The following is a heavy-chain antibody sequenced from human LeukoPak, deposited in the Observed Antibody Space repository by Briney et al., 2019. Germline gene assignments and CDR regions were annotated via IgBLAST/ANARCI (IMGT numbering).Heavy chain of an antibody. Sequence: SVKVSCKTSGYPFTGYYMHWVRQAPGQGLEWMGGIIPIFGTANYAQKFQGRVTITADKSTSTAYMELSSLRSEDTAVYYCARYYYGSGSYRYDYWGQGTLVTVSS. CDR3: ARYYYGSGSYRYDY. J-gene: IGHJ4*02. D-gene: IGHD3-10*01. V-gene: IGHV1-69*06. CDR2: IIPIFGTA. CDR1: GYPFTGYY.